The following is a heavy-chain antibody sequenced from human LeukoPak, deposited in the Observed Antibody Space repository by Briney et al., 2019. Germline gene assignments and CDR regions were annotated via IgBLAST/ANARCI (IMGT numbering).Heavy chain of an antibody. CDR1: GFIFSSYS. Sequence: GGSLRLSCAASGFIFSSYSMNWVRQAPGKGLEWVSSISSSSSYIYYADSVKGRFTISRDNAKNSLYLQMNSLRAEDTAVYYCARGASNAPTDYWGQGTLVTVSS. J-gene: IGHJ4*02. CDR3: ARGASNAPTDY. V-gene: IGHV3-21*01. CDR2: ISSSSSYI. D-gene: IGHD1-1*01.